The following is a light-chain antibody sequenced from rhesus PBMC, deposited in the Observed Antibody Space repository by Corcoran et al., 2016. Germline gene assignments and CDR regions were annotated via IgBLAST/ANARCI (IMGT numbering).Light chain of an antibody. J-gene: IGKJ2*01. Sequence: IVMTQTPLSLPVTPGEPASISCRSSQSLLDSEDGNTYVDWYLQKPGQSPQLLIYEVSNRASGVPDRISGSWSGTDFTLKIRRVETEDVGVYYCMQALEFPYSFGQGTKVDI. CDR1: QSLLDSEDGNTY. CDR3: MQALEFPYS. CDR2: EVS. V-gene: IGKV2-104*01.